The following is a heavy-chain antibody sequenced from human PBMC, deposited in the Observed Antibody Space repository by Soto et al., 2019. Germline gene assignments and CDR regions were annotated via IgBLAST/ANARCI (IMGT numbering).Heavy chain of an antibody. J-gene: IGHJ6*03. D-gene: IGHD4-17*01. V-gene: IGHV1-18*01. Sequence: QVQLVQSGAEVKKPGASVKVSCKASGYTFTSYGISWVRQAPGQGLEWMGWTSAYNGNTNYAQKLQGRVTMTTDTSTSISYMELRSLRSDDTAVYYCARSLTGDYWYYYYMDVWGKGTTVTVSS. CDR1: GYTFTSYG. CDR2: TSAYNGNT. CDR3: ARSLTGDYWYYYYMDV.